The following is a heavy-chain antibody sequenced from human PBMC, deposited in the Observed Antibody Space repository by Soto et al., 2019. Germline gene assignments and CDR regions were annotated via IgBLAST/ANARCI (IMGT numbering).Heavy chain of an antibody. V-gene: IGHV3-23*01. CDR3: AKDGSGSYRTSYYFDY. CDR2: ISGSGGST. Sequence: GGSLRLSCAASGFTFSSYAMSWVRQAPGKGLEWVSAISGSGGSTYYADSVKGRFTISRDNPKNTLYLQMNSLRAEDTAVYYCAKDGSGSYRTSYYFDYWGQGTLVTVSS. J-gene: IGHJ4*02. CDR1: GFTFSSYA. D-gene: IGHD1-26*01.